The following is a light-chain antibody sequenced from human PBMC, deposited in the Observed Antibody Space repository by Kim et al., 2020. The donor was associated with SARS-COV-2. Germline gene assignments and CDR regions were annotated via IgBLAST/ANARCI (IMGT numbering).Light chain of an antibody. V-gene: IGLV3-19*01. CDR3: NSRAICNNHPT. CDR2: GDN. Sequence: SSELTQDPAVSVALGQTVRITCQGDSLRRYYPTWYQQKPGQAPMLVIYGDNNRPSGIPDRFSGTKSGNTASLTITGAQAEDEADYYCNSRAICNNHPTFG. J-gene: IGLJ2*01. CDR1: SLRRYY.